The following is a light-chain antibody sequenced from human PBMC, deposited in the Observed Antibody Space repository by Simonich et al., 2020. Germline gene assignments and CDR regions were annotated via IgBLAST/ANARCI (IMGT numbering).Light chain of an antibody. CDR2: DAS. CDR3: QQYDNLPLT. J-gene: IGKJ4*01. Sequence: AIQLTQSPSSLSASVGDRVTITCRASQGISSALAWYQQKPGKDPKLLIYDASSLESGVPSRFSGSGSGTEFTLTISSLQPEDFATYYCQQYDNLPLTFGGGTKVEIK. V-gene: IGKV1D-13*01. CDR1: QGISSA.